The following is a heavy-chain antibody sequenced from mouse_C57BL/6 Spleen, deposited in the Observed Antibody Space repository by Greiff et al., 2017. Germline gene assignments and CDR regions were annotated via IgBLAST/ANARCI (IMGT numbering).Heavy chain of an antibody. J-gene: IGHJ3*01. V-gene: IGHV1-81*01. D-gene: IGHD2-3*01. CDR2: IYPRSGNT. CDR1: GYTFTSYG. CDR3: AKWDDGSFAY. Sequence: QVQLKESGAELARPGASVKLSCKASGYTFTSYGISWVKQRTGQGLEWIGEIYPRSGNTYYNEKFKGKATWTADKSSSTAYMELRSLTSEDSAVYFCAKWDDGSFAYWGQGTLVTVAA.